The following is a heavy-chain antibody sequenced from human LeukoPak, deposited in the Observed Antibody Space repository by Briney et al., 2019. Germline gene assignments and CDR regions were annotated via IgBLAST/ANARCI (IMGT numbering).Heavy chain of an antibody. J-gene: IGHJ6*02. CDR3: ARVSPIAVAGSSYYYAMDV. D-gene: IGHD6-19*01. V-gene: IGHV4-4*07. CDR2: IYSSGTT. Sequence: PSETLSLTCNVSGGSISSYYWTWIRQPAGKGLEWIGRIYSSGTTTYNPSLKSRVAMSVDTSRNQFSLKLSSVTAADTAVYYCARVSPIAVAGSSYYYAMDVWGQGTTVTVSS. CDR1: GGSISSYY.